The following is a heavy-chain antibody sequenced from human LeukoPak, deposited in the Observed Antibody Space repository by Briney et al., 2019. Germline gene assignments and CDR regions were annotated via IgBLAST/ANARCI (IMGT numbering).Heavy chain of an antibody. J-gene: IGHJ4*02. D-gene: IGHD6-19*01. CDR2: ISWNSGSI. CDR3: AKDLFPYSSGWYGWY. Sequence: GGSLRLSCAASGFTFDDYAMHWVRQAPGKGLEWVSGISWNSGSIGYADSVKGRFTISRDNAKNSLYLQMNSLRAEDTALYYCAKDLFPYSSGWYGWYWGQGTLVTVSS. V-gene: IGHV3-9*01. CDR1: GFTFDDYA.